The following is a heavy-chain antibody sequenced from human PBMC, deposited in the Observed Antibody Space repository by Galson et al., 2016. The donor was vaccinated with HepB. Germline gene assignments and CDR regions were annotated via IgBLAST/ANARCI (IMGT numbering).Heavy chain of an antibody. V-gene: IGHV4-4*07. D-gene: IGHD1-14*01. Sequence: SETLSLTCTVSGGSISSYYWSWIRQPAGKGLEWIGHIYTSGSTNYNPSLKSRVTMSVDTPKNQFSLRLTSVTAADTAVFYCARARGHRTGYFDYWGQGTLVTVSS. CDR1: GGSISSYY. J-gene: IGHJ4*02. CDR2: IYTSGST. CDR3: ARARGHRTGYFDY.